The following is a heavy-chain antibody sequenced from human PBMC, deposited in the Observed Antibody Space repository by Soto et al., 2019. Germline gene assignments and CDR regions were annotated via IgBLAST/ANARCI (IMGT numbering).Heavy chain of an antibody. D-gene: IGHD5-18*01. CDR1: GFTFSSSA. CDR3: ARDRRGIQLWLILYYFDY. J-gene: IGHJ4*02. Sequence: QVQLVESGGGVVQPGRSLRLSCAASGFTFSSSAMHWVRQAPGKGLEWVAVISYDGSNKYYADSVKGRFTISRDNSKNTLYLQMNSLRAEDTAVYYCARDRRGIQLWLILYYFDYWGQGTLVTVSS. CDR2: ISYDGSNK. V-gene: IGHV3-30-3*01.